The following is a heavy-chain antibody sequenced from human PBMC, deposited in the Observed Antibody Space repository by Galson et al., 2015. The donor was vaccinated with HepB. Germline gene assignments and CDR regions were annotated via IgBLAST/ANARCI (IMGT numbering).Heavy chain of an antibody. D-gene: IGHD3-22*01. J-gene: IGHJ3*02. CDR3: AKNNRDSSGYYYPSDHDAFDI. CDR1: GFTFSSYG. CDR2: ISCDGSNK. V-gene: IGHV3-30*18. Sequence: SLRLSCAASGFTFSSYGMHWVRQAPGKGLEWVAVISCDGSNKYYADSVKGRFTISRDNSKNTLYLQMNSLRAEDTAVYYCAKNNRDSSGYYYPSDHDAFDIWGQGAVVTVSS.